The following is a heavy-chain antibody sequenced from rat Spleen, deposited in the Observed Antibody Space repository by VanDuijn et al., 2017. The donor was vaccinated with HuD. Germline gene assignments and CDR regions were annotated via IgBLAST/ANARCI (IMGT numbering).Heavy chain of an antibody. CDR3: TRDGGELTPFDY. V-gene: IGHV2-63*01. Sequence: QVQLKESGPGLVQPSQTLSLTCTVSGFSLTSYNVHWVRQPPGKGLEWMGRMRYNGETSNNSALKSRLSISRDTSKDQVFLKMNSLQTDDSGTYYCTRDGGELTPFDYWGQGVMVTVSS. CDR2: MRYNGET. CDR1: GFSLTSYN. J-gene: IGHJ2*01. D-gene: IGHD1-1*01.